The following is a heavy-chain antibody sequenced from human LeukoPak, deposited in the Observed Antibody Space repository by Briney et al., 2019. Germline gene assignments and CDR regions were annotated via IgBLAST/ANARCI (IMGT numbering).Heavy chain of an antibody. Sequence: SETLSLTCTVSGGSISSSSYYWGWIRQPPGKGLEWIGSIYYSGSTYYNPSLKSRVTKSVDTSKNQFSLKLSSVTAADTAVYYCARPLYSSSWYWPFDYWGQGTLVTVSS. J-gene: IGHJ4*02. CDR3: ARPLYSSSWYWPFDY. CDR1: GGSISSSSYY. V-gene: IGHV4-39*01. CDR2: IYYSGST. D-gene: IGHD6-13*01.